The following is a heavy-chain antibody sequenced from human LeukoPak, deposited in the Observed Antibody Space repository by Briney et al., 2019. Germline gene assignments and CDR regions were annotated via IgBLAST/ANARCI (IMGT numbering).Heavy chain of an antibody. Sequence: SETLSLTCAVYGGSFRGYYWSWIRQPPGKGLEWIGEINHSGSTNYNPTLKSRVTISLDTSMKKFSLKLNSVTAADTAVYYCASTERCSTTCPLDYWGQGTLVTVSS. CDR3: ASTERCSTTCPLDY. CDR1: GGSFRGYY. V-gene: IGHV4-34*01. D-gene: IGHD2-2*01. J-gene: IGHJ4*02. CDR2: INHSGST.